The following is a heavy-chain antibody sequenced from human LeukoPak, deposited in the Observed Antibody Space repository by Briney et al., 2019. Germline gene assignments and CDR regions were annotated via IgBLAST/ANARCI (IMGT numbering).Heavy chain of an antibody. D-gene: IGHD6-19*01. CDR1: GYTFTTHD. J-gene: IGHJ4*02. Sequence: ASVKVSCKASGYTFTTHDLTWVRQATGQGLEWMGWMNPGSGDTAYAQKFQGRVTMTRDTSMSTAYMELNSLGSEDTAVYYCARGPRYSSGWNYFDYWGQGTLVTVSS. V-gene: IGHV1-8*01. CDR3: ARGPRYSSGWNYFDY. CDR2: MNPGSGDT.